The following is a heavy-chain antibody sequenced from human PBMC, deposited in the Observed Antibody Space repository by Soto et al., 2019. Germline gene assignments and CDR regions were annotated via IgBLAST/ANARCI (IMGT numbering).Heavy chain of an antibody. D-gene: IGHD3-10*01. CDR2: IYHSGST. Sequence: QVQLQESGPGLVKPSGTLSLTCAVSGGSISSSNWWGWVRQPPGKGLEWIGEIYHSGSTNYNPSLKSRVTLSVDKSKNQFSLKLSSVTAAATAVYYCASDYMVRGVMRWFDPWGQGTLVTVSS. CDR3: ASDYMVRGVMRWFDP. J-gene: IGHJ5*02. CDR1: GGSISSSNW. V-gene: IGHV4-4*02.